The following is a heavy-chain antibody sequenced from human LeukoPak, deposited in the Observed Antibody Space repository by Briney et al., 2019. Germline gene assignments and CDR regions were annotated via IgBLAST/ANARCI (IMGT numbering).Heavy chain of an antibody. CDR3: ATRYCSGGSCPNCYYYYINV. D-gene: IGHD2-15*01. V-gene: IGHV1-24*01. CDR2: FDPEVGKT. CDR1: GYTLTELS. Sequence: EASVKVSFKVSGYTLTELSMHWVRQAPGKGLEWMGGFDPEVGKTIYAQKFQGRVTMTEDTSTDTAYVELSSLRSEDTAVYYCATRYCSGGSCPNCYYYYINVWGKGTTVTISS. J-gene: IGHJ6*03.